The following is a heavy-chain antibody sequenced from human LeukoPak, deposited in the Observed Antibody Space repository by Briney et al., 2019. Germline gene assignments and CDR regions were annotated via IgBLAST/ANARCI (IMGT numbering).Heavy chain of an antibody. CDR2: FDPEDGET. CDR1: GYTLTELS. CDR3: TTVMIVVAGGAFDI. D-gene: IGHD3-22*01. J-gene: IGHJ3*02. V-gene: IGHV1-24*01. Sequence: ASVKVSCKVSGYTLTELSMHWVRQAPGKGLEWTGGFDPEDGETIYAQKFQGRVTMTRDTSTSTVYMELSSLRSEDTAVYYCTTVMIVVAGGAFDIWGQGTMVTVSS.